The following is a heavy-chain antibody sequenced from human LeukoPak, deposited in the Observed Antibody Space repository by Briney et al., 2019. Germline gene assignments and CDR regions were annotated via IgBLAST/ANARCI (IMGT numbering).Heavy chain of an antibody. Sequence: PSETLSLTCTVSGVSISSSNSYWGWIRQPPGKGLEWIGSIYYSGSTYYNPSLKSRVTISVDTSKNQFSLKLSSVTAADTAVYYCARDDYYGSDYWGQGTLVTVSS. CDR2: IYYSGST. CDR3: ARDDYYGSDY. J-gene: IGHJ4*02. CDR1: GVSISSSNSY. V-gene: IGHV4-39*07. D-gene: IGHD3-10*01.